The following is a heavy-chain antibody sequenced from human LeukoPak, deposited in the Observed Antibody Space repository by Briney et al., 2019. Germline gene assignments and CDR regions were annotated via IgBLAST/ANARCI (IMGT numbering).Heavy chain of an antibody. CDR2: IYYSGST. CDR1: GGSISSGGYY. V-gene: IGHV4-31*03. J-gene: IGHJ3*02. Sequence: SETLSLTCTVSGGSISSGGYYWSWIRQHPGKGLEWIGCIYYSGSTYYDPSLKSRVTISVDTSKNQFSLKLSSVTAADTAVYYCAREPDYDFWSGFTLGDAFDIWGQGTMVTVSS. D-gene: IGHD3-3*01. CDR3: AREPDYDFWSGFTLGDAFDI.